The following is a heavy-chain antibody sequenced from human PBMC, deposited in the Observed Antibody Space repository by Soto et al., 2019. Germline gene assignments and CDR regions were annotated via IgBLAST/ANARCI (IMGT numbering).Heavy chain of an antibody. D-gene: IGHD1-26*01. CDR2: INHSGST. CDR3: AREGELRQIDY. CDR1: GGSFSGYY. Sequence: SETLSLTCAVYGGSFSGYYWSWIRQPPRKGLEGIGEINHSGSTNYNPSLKSRVTISVDTSKNQFSLKLSSVTAADTAVYYCAREGELRQIDYWGQGTLVTVSS. J-gene: IGHJ4*02. V-gene: IGHV4-34*01.